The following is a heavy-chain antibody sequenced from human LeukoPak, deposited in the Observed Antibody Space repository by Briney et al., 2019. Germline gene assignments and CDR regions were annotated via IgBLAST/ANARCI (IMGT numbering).Heavy chain of an antibody. Sequence: GESLKISCKGSGYSFTTYWIAWVRQLPEKGLEWMGIIYPDDSDTRYSPSFQGQVTISVDKSLSTAYLQWISLKASDTAMYYCARRAAAGLDYWGQGTLVTVSS. J-gene: IGHJ4*02. V-gene: IGHV5-51*01. D-gene: IGHD6-13*01. CDR1: GYSFTTYW. CDR3: ARRAAAGLDY. CDR2: IYPDDSDT.